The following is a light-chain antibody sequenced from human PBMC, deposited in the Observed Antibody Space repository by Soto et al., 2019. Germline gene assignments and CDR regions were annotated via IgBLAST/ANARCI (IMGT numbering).Light chain of an antibody. J-gene: IGLJ1*01. V-gene: IGLV2-8*01. CDR1: SGDVGDYNN. CDR2: EVI. Sequence: QSVLTQPPSASGSPGQSVTISCTGTSGDVGDYNNVSWYQQHPGKAPKLMIYEVIKRPSGVPDRFSGSKSGNTTSLTVSWLQAEDEADYYCTSYSVSNTYVFGTGTKVTV. CDR3: TSYSVSNTYV.